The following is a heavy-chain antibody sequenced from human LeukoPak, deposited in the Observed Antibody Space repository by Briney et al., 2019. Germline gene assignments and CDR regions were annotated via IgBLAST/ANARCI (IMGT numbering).Heavy chain of an antibody. CDR2: IRYDGTNK. J-gene: IGHJ4*02. CDR1: GFTFNSYG. CDR3: AKDLKMSWYCGGGTCSVFDY. V-gene: IGHV3-30*02. Sequence: PGGSLRLSCAASGFTFNSYGMHWVRQAPGKGLEWVAFIRYDGTNKFYADSVKGRFTVSRDNSKNTLYLQMNSLRPEDTAVYHCAKDLKMSWYCGGGTCSVFDYWGQGTLVTVSS. D-gene: IGHD2-15*01.